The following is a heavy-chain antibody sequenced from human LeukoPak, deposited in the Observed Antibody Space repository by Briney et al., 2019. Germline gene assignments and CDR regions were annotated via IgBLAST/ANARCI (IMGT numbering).Heavy chain of an antibody. D-gene: IGHD3-3*01. Sequence: GGSLRLSCAASGFTFSSYGMHWVRQAPGKGLEWVAFIRYDGSNKYYADSVKGRFTISRDNSKNTLYLQMNSLRAEDTAVYYCAKINGFGVVNNDYWGQGTLVTVSS. CDR1: GFTFSSYG. V-gene: IGHV3-30*02. CDR3: AKINGFGVVNNDY. CDR2: IRYDGSNK. J-gene: IGHJ4*02.